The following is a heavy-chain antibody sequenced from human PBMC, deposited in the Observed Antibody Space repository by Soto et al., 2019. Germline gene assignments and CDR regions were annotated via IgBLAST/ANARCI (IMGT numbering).Heavy chain of an antibody. CDR3: AKDRAFWSGTHDAFDI. Sequence: GGSLRLSCAASEFTCISYGMHWVRQAPGKGLEWLSVISYDGTNKYYTGSVKVRFTISRDNSKNTLYLQMNSLRGEDTAVYYCAKDRAFWSGTHDAFDIWGRGTMVTVSS. J-gene: IGHJ3*02. V-gene: IGHV3-30*18. CDR1: EFTCISYG. D-gene: IGHD3-3*01. CDR2: ISYDGTNK.